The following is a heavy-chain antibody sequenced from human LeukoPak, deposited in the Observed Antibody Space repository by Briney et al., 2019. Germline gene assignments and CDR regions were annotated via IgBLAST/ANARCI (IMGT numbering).Heavy chain of an antibody. CDR3: ARDSSVVLMTHFDL. V-gene: IGHV1-8*01. D-gene: IGHD3-22*01. Sequence: ASVKVSCKASGYTFTSYDINWVRQATGQGLEWMGWMNPNSGNTGYAQKFQGRVTMTTDTSTSTAYMELRSLRSDDTAVYYCARDSSVVLMTHFDLWGRGTLVTVSS. CDR2: MNPNSGNT. J-gene: IGHJ2*01. CDR1: GYTFTSYD.